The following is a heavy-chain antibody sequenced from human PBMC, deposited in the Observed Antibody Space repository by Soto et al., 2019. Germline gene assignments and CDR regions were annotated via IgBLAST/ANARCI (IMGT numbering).Heavy chain of an antibody. CDR2: ISSSSTI. V-gene: IGHV3-48*02. CDR3: ARDGIWFGESLRGMDV. Sequence: GGSLRLSCAASGFTFSSYSMNWVRQAPGKGLEWVSYISSSSTIYYADSVKGRFTISRDNAKNSLYLQMNSLRDEDTAVYYCARDGIWFGESLRGMDVWGQGTTVTVSS. J-gene: IGHJ6*02. CDR1: GFTFSSYS. D-gene: IGHD3-10*01.